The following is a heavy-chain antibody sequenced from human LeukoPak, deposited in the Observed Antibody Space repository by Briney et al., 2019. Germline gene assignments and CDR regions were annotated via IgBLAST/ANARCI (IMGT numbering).Heavy chain of an antibody. CDR1: GGSVSSGSYY. Sequence: PSETLSLTCTVSGGSVSSGSYYWSWIRQPPGKGLEWIGYTYYSGSTNYNPSLKSRVTISVDTSKNQFSLKLSSVTAADTAVYYCARDWGYCSSTSCQNPAYYYYGMDVWGQGTTVTVSS. V-gene: IGHV4-61*01. CDR2: TYYSGST. J-gene: IGHJ6*02. D-gene: IGHD2-2*01. CDR3: ARDWGYCSSTSCQNPAYYYYGMDV.